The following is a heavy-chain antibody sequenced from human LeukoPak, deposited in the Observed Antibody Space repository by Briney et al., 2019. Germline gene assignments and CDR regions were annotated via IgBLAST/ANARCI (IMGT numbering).Heavy chain of an antibody. Sequence: ASVKVSCKASGYTFTSYGISWVRQAPGQGLEWMGWISAYNGNTNYAQKLQGRVTMTTDTSTSTAYMELRSLRSDDTAVYYCARVHYYDSSGYYDRRGSFDYWGQGTLVTVSP. D-gene: IGHD3-22*01. J-gene: IGHJ4*02. CDR3: ARVHYYDSSGYYDRRGSFDY. V-gene: IGHV1-18*01. CDR2: ISAYNGNT. CDR1: GYTFTSYG.